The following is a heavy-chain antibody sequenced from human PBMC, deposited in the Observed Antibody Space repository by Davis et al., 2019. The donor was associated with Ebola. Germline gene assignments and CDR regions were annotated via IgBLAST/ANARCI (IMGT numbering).Heavy chain of an antibody. CDR2: IYSGGST. D-gene: IGHD2-2*01. CDR1: GFTVSSNY. V-gene: IGHV3-66*01. CDR3: ARAVVPAAMFEDYYYGMDV. J-gene: IGHJ6*02. Sequence: GESLKISCAASGFTVSSNYMSWVRQAPGKGLEWVSVIYSGGSTYYADSVKGRFTISRDNSKNTLYLQMNSLRAEDTAVYYCARAVVPAAMFEDYYYGMDVWGQGTTVTVSS.